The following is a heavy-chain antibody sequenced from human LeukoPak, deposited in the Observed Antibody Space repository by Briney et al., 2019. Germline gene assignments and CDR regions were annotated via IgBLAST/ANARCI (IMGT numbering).Heavy chain of an antibody. CDR1: GGSISSYY. D-gene: IGHD2-21*02. Sequence: SETLSLTCTVSGGSISSYYWSWIRQPAGEGLEWIGRIYTSGSTNYNPSLKSRVTMSVDTSKNQFSLKLNSVTAADTAIYFCAREKMETAQWGGSDYFDSWGQGTLVTVSS. V-gene: IGHV4-4*07. CDR3: AREKMETAQWGGSDYFDS. J-gene: IGHJ4*02. CDR2: IYTSGST.